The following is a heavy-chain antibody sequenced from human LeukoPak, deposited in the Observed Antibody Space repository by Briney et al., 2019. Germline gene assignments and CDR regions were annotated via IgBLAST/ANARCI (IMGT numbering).Heavy chain of an antibody. CDR1: GGSISSSSYY. D-gene: IGHD5-18*01. CDR2: IYHSGST. J-gene: IGHJ4*02. Sequence: KPSETLSLTCTVSGGSISSSSYYWGWIRQPPGKGLEWIGSIYHSGSTNYNPSLKSRVTISVDKSKNQFSLKLSSVTAADTAVYYCARGGQLWFIPRRGPYFDYWGQGTLVTVSS. CDR3: ARGGQLWFIPRRGPYFDY. V-gene: IGHV4-39*07.